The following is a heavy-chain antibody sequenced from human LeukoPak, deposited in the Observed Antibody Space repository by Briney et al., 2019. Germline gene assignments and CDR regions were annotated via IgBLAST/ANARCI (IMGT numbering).Heavy chain of an antibody. V-gene: IGHV1-2*02. CDR3: ARDGTLGIQVHWGLLRYWYFDL. CDR2: INPNSGGT. D-gene: IGHD7-27*01. CDR1: GYTFTGYY. J-gene: IGHJ2*01. Sequence: ASVKVSCKASGYTFTGYYMHWVRQAPGQGLEWMGWINPNSGGTNYAQKFQGRVTMTRDTSISTAYMELSRLRSDDTAVYYCARDGTLGIQVHWGLLRYWYFDLWGRGTLVTVSS.